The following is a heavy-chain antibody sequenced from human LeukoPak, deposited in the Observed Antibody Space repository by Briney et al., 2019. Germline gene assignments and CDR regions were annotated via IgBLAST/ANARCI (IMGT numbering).Heavy chain of an antibody. J-gene: IGHJ4*02. D-gene: IGHD6-19*01. CDR1: GFTLGDYA. CDR3: TRSSGWYNPIDY. Sequence: GGSLRVSCTASGFTLGDYAMSWVRQAPGKGLEWVGLIRSKAYGGTTEYAASVKGRFTISRDDSKSIAYLQMNSLKTEDTAVYYCTRSSGWYNPIDYWGQGTLVTVSS. CDR2: IRSKAYGGTT. V-gene: IGHV3-49*04.